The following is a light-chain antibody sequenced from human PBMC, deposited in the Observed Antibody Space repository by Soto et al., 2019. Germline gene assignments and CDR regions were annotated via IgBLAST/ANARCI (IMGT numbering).Light chain of an antibody. J-gene: IGKJ3*01. CDR2: WAS. CDR3: QQYYNIPFT. V-gene: IGKV4-1*01. CDR1: QSVFYSSYKNQ. Sequence: DIVMTQSPDSLAVSLGERATISCKSSQSVFYSSYKNQLAWYQQKPGQPPKLLISWASTRESGVPDRFSGSGSGTDFTLTITSLQAEDVAVYYCQQYYNIPFTFGPGTSVDIK.